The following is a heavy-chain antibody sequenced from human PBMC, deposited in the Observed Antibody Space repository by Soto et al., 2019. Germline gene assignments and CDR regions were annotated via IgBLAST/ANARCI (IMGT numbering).Heavy chain of an antibody. V-gene: IGHV3-74*01. CDR2: INSDGTTI. D-gene: IGHD2-2*01. CDR1: GCHCSDSG. CDR3: AKVTGYCSISSCRRDYYYYYVMDV. Sequence: VGPISVCCGASGCHCSDSGRHWVSPAKGKGPVWVSRINSDGTTINSADSVKGRFTISRDNAKNTLYLQMNSLRAEDTAVYYCAKVTGYCSISSCRRDYYYYYVMDVWVQGTTVTVSS. J-gene: IGHJ6*02.